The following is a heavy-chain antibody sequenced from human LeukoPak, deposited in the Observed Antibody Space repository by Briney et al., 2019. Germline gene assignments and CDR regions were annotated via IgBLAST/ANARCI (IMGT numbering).Heavy chain of an antibody. CDR3: ARHCGASPVFSH. V-gene: IGHV5-51*01. CDR2: IYPGDSDT. J-gene: IGHJ4*02. D-gene: IGHD2-21*01. CDR1: GCSFTSYW. Sequence: GGSLEISCQGSGCSFTSYWIGWVRPVPGKGLEWMGIIYPGDSDTRYSASFQGQVTISADKSISTAYLQWSSLKASDTAMYYCARHCGASPVFSHWGQGTLVTVSS.